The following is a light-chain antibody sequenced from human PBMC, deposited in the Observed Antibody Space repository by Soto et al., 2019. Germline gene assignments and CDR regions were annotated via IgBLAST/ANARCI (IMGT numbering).Light chain of an antibody. V-gene: IGKV3-15*01. J-gene: IGKJ1*01. Sequence: EIVLTQSPDTLSLSPGERATLSFMASQTIYSNVAWYQQRPGQPPRLLIYRASSRATGIPARFSGSGSGTEFTLTINSLQSEDFAVYYCQQYQNLWTFGQGTKVDIK. CDR3: QQYQNLWT. CDR1: QTIYSN. CDR2: RAS.